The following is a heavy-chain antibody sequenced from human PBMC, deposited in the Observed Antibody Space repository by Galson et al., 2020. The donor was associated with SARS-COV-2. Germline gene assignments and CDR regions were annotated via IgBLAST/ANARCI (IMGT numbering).Heavy chain of an antibody. CDR1: GFTFSSYS. V-gene: IGHV3-21*01. Sequence: GGSLRLSCAASGFTFSSYSMNWVRQAPGKGLEWVSSISSSSSNIYYADSVKGRFTISRDNAKNSLYLQMNSLRAEDTAVYYCARDGGVVVAASDYWGQGTLVTVSS. CDR3: ARDGGVVVAASDY. D-gene: IGHD2-15*01. CDR2: ISSSSSNI. J-gene: IGHJ4*02.